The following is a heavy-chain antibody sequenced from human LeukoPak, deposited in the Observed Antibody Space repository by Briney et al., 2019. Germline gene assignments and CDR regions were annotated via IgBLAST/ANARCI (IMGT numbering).Heavy chain of an antibody. CDR1: GFTFSSYA. V-gene: IGHV3-23*01. J-gene: IGHJ3*01. D-gene: IGHD6-19*01. CDR3: AKGTGSGWYDAFDF. CDR2: ISGSGDST. Sequence: GGSLRLSCAASGFTFSSYAMSWVRQALGKGLEWVSSISGSGDSTYYADSVKGRFTISRDNSKNTLYLQMNSLRADDTAVYYCAKGTGSGWYDAFDFWGQGTMVTISS.